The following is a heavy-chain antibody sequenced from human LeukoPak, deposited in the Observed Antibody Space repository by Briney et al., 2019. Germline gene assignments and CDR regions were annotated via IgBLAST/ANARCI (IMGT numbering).Heavy chain of an antibody. Sequence: PGGSLRLSCAASGFNFTIYSMNWVRQAPGKGLEWVSSISSASAYIDYADSVKGRFTISRDNAKNSLYLQMNSLRAEDTALYYCARQGDSSGYTTYDYWGQGTLVTVSS. CDR2: ISSASAYI. CDR3: ARQGDSSGYTTYDY. CDR1: GFNFTIYS. V-gene: IGHV3-21*04. D-gene: IGHD3-22*01. J-gene: IGHJ4*02.